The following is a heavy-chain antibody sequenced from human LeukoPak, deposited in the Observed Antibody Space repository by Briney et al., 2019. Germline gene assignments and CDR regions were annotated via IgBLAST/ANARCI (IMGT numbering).Heavy chain of an antibody. J-gene: IGHJ6*03. V-gene: IGHV3-7*01. CDR2: IKQDGSEK. D-gene: IGHD1-7*01. Sequence: PGGSLRLSCAASGFTLSSYWMSWVRQAPGKGLEWVANIKQDGSEKYYVDSVKGRFTISRDNAKNSLYLQMNSLRAEDTAVYYCARAKTVWKLPPYYYYMDVWGKGTTVTVSS. CDR1: GFTLSSYW. CDR3: ARAKTVWKLPPYYYYMDV.